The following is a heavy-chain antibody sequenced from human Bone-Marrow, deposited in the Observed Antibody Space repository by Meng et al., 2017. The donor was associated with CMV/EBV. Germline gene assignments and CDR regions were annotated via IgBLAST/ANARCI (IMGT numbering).Heavy chain of an antibody. J-gene: IGHJ4*02. V-gene: IGHV4-39*07. CDR1: SSYY. CDR3: ARGGYYYDSSGYYHDNYFDY. Sequence: SSYYWGWIRPPPGKGREWIGSIYYSGSTYYNPSLKSRVTISVDTSKNQFSLKLSSVTAADTAVYYCARGGYYYDSSGYYHDNYFDYWGQGTLVTVSS. D-gene: IGHD3-22*01. CDR2: IYYSGST.